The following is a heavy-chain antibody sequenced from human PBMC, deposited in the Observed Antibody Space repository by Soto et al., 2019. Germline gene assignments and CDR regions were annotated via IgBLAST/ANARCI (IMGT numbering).Heavy chain of an antibody. CDR2: IVVGSGNT. CDR3: AARAVRGAYYYYYGMDV. J-gene: IGHJ6*02. Sequence: SVKVSCKASGFTFTMSAVQGVGQSVLRGRDGIGWIVVGSGNTNYAQKFQERVTITRDMSTSTAYMELSSLRSEDTAVYYCAARAVRGAYYYYYGMDVWGQGTTVTVSS. CDR1: GFTFTMSA. D-gene: IGHD3-10*01. V-gene: IGHV1-58*01.